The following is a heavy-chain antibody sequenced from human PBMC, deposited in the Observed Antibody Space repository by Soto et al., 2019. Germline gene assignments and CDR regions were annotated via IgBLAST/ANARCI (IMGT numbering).Heavy chain of an antibody. Sequence: PGGSLRLSCAATGFTFSVYAMSWVRQAPGKGLEWVANIKQDGSEKYYVASVKGRFTIARDNAKNSLYLEMNSLRAEDTAVSYWARVVGKQLVFYYYDGMDVWGQGTTVTVSS. CDR2: IKQDGSEK. J-gene: IGHJ6*02. V-gene: IGHV3-7*03. CDR1: GFTFSVYA. CDR3: ARVVGKQLVFYYYDGMDV. D-gene: IGHD6-6*01.